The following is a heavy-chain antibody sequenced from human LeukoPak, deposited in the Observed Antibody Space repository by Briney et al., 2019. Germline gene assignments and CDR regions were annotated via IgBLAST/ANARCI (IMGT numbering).Heavy chain of an antibody. CDR3: ARTGPAQYFDY. Sequence: GGSLILSCAASGFTFSSYAMHWVRQAPGKGLEWVAVISYDGSNKYYADSVKARFTTSRDNSKNTLYLQMNSLRAEDTAVYYCARTGPAQYFDYWGQGTLVTVSS. D-gene: IGHD1-14*01. J-gene: IGHJ4*02. CDR1: GFTFSSYA. CDR2: ISYDGSNK. V-gene: IGHV3-30-3*01.